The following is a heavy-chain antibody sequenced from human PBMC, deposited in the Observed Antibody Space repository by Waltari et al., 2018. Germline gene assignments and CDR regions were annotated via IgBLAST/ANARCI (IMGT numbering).Heavy chain of an antibody. CDR3: AKDPWYGGNWGFDY. Sequence: EVQPFESGGGLVQPGGFLRLSCSGFGFTLCHLSISRVRPAPGKGLEWVSAISGSGGSTYYADSVKGRFTISRDNSKNTLYLQMNSLRAEDTAVYYCAKDPWYGGNWGFDYWGQGTLVTVSS. V-gene: IGHV3-23*01. CDR1: GFTLCHLS. J-gene: IGHJ4*02. D-gene: IGHD2-15*01. CDR2: ISGSGGST.